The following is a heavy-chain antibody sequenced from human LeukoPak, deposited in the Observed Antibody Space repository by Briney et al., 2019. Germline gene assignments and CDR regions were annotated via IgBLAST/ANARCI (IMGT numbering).Heavy chain of an antibody. CDR3: ARDGYSSSPRVCWFDP. J-gene: IGHJ5*02. Sequence: PGGSLRLSCAASGFTFSSYAMSWVRQAPGKGLEWVSAISGSGGSTYYADSVKGRFTISRDNSKNTLYLQMNSLRAEDTAVYYCARDGYSSSPRVCWFDPWGQGTLVTVSS. D-gene: IGHD6-13*01. CDR1: GFTFSSYA. CDR2: ISGSGGST. V-gene: IGHV3-23*01.